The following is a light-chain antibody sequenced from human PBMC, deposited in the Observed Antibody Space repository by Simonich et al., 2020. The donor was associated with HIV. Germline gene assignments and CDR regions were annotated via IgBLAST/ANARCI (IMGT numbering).Light chain of an antibody. Sequence: SYELTQPPSVSVSPGQTASITCSGDKLGDKYACWYQQKPGQSPVLVIYQNSRRPSGIPERFSGSNSGNTATLTISGTQAMDEADYYCQAWDGTQGVFGGGTKLTVL. J-gene: IGLJ3*02. CDR2: QNS. V-gene: IGLV3-1*01. CDR3: QAWDGTQGV. CDR1: KLGDKY.